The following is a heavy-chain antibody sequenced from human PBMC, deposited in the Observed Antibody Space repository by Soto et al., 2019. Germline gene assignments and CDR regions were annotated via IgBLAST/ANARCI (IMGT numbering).Heavy chain of an antibody. Sequence: XETLSLTCTVSGVSISSVSVSSNYWGWVLQPPGKGLECIGSMSYSGVTNYNPSLKSRVTISIDTSKNQFSLKLSSVTAADTAVYYCARIPYSSASFDYWGQGTLATVSS. CDR1: GVSISSVSVSSNY. D-gene: IGHD6-19*01. CDR2: MSYSGVT. V-gene: IGHV4-61*01. CDR3: ARIPYSSASFDY. J-gene: IGHJ4*02.